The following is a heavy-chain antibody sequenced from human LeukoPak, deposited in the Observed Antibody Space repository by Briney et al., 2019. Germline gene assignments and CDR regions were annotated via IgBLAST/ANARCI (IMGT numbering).Heavy chain of an antibody. Sequence: ASVKVSCKASGYTSTSYYMHWVRQAPGQGLGWMGIINPSGGSTSYAQKFQGRVTMTRDTSTSTVYMELSRMRSEDTAVYYCARDPSVATIRTPYYFDYWGQGTLVTVSS. D-gene: IGHD5-12*01. CDR1: GYTSTSYY. CDR3: ARDPSVATIRTPYYFDY. CDR2: INPSGGST. V-gene: IGHV1-46*01. J-gene: IGHJ4*02.